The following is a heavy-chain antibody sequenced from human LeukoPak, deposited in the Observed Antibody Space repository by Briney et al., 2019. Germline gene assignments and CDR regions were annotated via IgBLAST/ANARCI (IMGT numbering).Heavy chain of an antibody. D-gene: IGHD6-13*01. CDR1: GYTFTSYG. Sequence: ASVTVSCKASGYTFTSYGISWVRQAPGQGLEWMGWISAYNGDTNYAQKLQGRVTMTTDTYTSTAYMELRSLRSDDTAVYYCARDLIGIAAAGTGGVWGQGTLVTVSS. J-gene: IGHJ1*01. CDR2: ISAYNGDT. CDR3: ARDLIGIAAAGTGGV. V-gene: IGHV1-18*01.